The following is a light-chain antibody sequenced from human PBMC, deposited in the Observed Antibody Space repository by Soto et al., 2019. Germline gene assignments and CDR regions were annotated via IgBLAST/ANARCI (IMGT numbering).Light chain of an antibody. CDR1: QSVSSSY. CDR2: GAS. Sequence: EIVLTQSPGTLSLSPGERDTLSCRASQSVSSSYLAWYQQKPGQAPRLLMYGASSRATGIPDRFSGSGSGTDFTLTISRLEPEDFAVYYCQQYGSSPLVTFGQGTRLEIK. CDR3: QQYGSSPLVT. V-gene: IGKV3-20*01. J-gene: IGKJ5*01.